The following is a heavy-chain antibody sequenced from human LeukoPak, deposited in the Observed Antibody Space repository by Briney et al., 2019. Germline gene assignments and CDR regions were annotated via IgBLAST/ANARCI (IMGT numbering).Heavy chain of an antibody. Sequence: SETLSLTCTVSGGSISSYYWSWIRQPPGKRLEWIGYIYYSGSTNYNPSLKSRVTISVDTSKNQFSLKLSSVTAADTAVYYCARLYCGGDCYALGYFDYWGQGTLVTVSS. V-gene: IGHV4-59*01. CDR3: ARLYCGGDCYALGYFDY. D-gene: IGHD2-21*02. J-gene: IGHJ4*02. CDR1: GGSISSYY. CDR2: IYYSGST.